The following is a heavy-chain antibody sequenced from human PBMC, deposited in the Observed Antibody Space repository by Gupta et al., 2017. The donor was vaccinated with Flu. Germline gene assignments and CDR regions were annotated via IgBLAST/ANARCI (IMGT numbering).Heavy chain of an antibody. CDR2: ISGSGGST. J-gene: IGHJ4*02. CDR1: GFTFTSYA. Sequence: EVQLLESGGGLVQPGGSLRLSCAASGFTFTSYAMSWVRQAPGKGLEWVSAISGSGGSTYYADSVKGRFTISRDNSKNTLYLQMNSLRAEDTAVYYCVHYYGSGSVYWGQGTLVTVSS. V-gene: IGHV3-23*01. D-gene: IGHD3-10*01. CDR3: VHYYGSGSVY.